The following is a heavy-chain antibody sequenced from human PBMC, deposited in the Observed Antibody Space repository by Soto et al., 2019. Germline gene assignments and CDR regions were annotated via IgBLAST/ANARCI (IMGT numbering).Heavy chain of an antibody. V-gene: IGHV1-8*01. D-gene: IGHD3-22*01. J-gene: IGHJ4*02. CDR3: ARATRASTDYYDRISPLTPYFGY. CDR1: GYTFTSYD. CDR2: MNPNSGNT. Sequence: QVQLVQSGAEVKKPGASVKVSCKASGYTFTSYDINWVRQATGQGLEWMGWMNPNSGNTGYAQKFQGRVTMTRNTPISTXXMXLXXLRSEDTAVYYCARATRASTDYYDRISPLTPYFGYWGQGTLVTVSS.